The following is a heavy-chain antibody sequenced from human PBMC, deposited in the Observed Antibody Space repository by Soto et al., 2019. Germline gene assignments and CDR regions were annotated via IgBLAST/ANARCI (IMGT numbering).Heavy chain of an antibody. CDR2: ISSRSNAI. D-gene: IGHD3-16*01. CDR1: GVTFSSFS. CDR3: ARDPGGTDLYYYYYMDV. J-gene: IGHJ6*03. V-gene: IGHV3-48*01. Sequence: EMQLVESGGGLVQPGGSLRLSCAASGVTFSSFSMNWVRQAPGKGLEWLSYISSRSNAIYYADSVKGRLTISRDIANNELYLQMNSLRAEDTAAYYCARDPGGTDLYYYYYMDVWGKGTTVTVSS.